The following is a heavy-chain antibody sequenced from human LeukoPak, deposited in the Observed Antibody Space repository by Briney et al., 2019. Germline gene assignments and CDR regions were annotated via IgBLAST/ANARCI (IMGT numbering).Heavy chain of an antibody. Sequence: ETLSLTCAVYGESLSTYYWSWIRQPPGKGLEWVGRIKSKTDGGTTDYAAPVKGRFTISRDDSKNTLYLQMNSLKTEDTAVYYCTTEGYSSSWPNGYWGQGTLVTVSS. D-gene: IGHD6-13*01. CDR2: IKSKTDGGTT. CDR1: GESLSTYY. V-gene: IGHV3-15*01. J-gene: IGHJ4*02. CDR3: TTEGYSSSWPNGY.